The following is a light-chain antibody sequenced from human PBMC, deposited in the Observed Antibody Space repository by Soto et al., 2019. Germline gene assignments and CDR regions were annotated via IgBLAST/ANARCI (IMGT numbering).Light chain of an antibody. J-gene: IGLJ1*01. CDR1: SSDFGTYIL. CDR2: EGS. CDR3: CSYAGTDTYV. Sequence: QSALTQPASVSGSPGQSITISCTGTSSDFGTYILVSWYQQHPGKAPKLMIYEGSKRPSGVSSRFSGSESGNTASLTISGLQAEVEADYYCCSYAGTDTYVFGTGTKLTVL. V-gene: IGLV2-23*01.